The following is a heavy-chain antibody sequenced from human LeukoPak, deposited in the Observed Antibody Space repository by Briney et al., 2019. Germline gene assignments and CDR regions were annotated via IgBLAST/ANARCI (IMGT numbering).Heavy chain of an antibody. CDR1: GFTFSSYA. V-gene: IGHV3-64*01. J-gene: IGHJ6*03. CDR3: ARVPPNYYYYYMDV. CDR2: ISSNGGST. Sequence: PGRSLRLSCAASGFTFSSYAMHWVRQAPGKGLEYVSAISSNGGSTYYANSVKGRFTISRDNSKNTLYLQMGSLRAEDMAVYYCARVPPNYYYYYMDVWGKGTTVTVSS.